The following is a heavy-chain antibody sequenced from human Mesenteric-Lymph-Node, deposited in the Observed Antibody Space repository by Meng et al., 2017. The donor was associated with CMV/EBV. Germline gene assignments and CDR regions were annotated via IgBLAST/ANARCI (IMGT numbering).Heavy chain of an antibody. CDR1: GDSVSSGSYY. V-gene: IGHV4-61*01. CDR2: IYYSGST. Sequence: SETLSLTCTVSGDSVSSGSYYWSWIRQSPGKGLEWIGYIYYSGSTNYNPSLKSRVTISVDTSKNQFSLKLSSVTAADTAVYYCARDRMFDPWGQGTLVTVSS. CDR3: ARDRMFDP. J-gene: IGHJ5*02. D-gene: IGHD2-15*01.